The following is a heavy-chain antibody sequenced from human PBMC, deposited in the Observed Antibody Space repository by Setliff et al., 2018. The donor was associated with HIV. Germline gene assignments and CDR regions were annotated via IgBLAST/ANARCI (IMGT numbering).Heavy chain of an antibody. CDR2: IYTSGST. CDR3: ARGSFIGDYYYFDY. J-gene: IGHJ4*02. Sequence: SETLSLTCTASGGSMSTYYWSWIRQPPGKGLEWIGYIYTSGSTNYNPSLRSRVTISVDTSKNHFSLRLSSVTAADTAVYYCARGSFIGDYYYFDYWGQGTLVTVSS. CDR1: GGSMSTYY. D-gene: IGHD3-10*01. V-gene: IGHV4-4*08.